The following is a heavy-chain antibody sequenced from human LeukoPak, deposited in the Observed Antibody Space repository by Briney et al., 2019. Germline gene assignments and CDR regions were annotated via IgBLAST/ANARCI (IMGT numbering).Heavy chain of an antibody. D-gene: IGHD2-15*01. CDR3: ASEAFYAGGSCNVQRVAS. J-gene: IGHJ4*02. CDR2: IDTNTGAT. V-gene: IGHV1-2*02. CDR1: GYTFTAYY. Sequence: GASVKVSCKASGYTFTAYYIHWVRQAPGQGLEWMGWIDTNTGATKYAQKFQGRVTITRDTSNGTAYMELSSLISGDTALYYCASEAFYAGGSCNVQRVASWGPGTLVTVSS.